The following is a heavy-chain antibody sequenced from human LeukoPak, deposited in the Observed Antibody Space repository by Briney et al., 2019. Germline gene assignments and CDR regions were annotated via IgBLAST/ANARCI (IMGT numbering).Heavy chain of an antibody. V-gene: IGHV3-74*01. CDR1: GFTFRDYW. CDR2: IDNDGTKA. D-gene: IGHD3-16*01. Sequence: GGSLRLSCAASGFTFRDYWFHWVRQAPGQGLVWVSRIDNDGTKAIYADSVRGRFTISRDNAKNSVYLQMNGLRAEDAAFYYCARGGRAHGGDLWGQGTMVTVSS. CDR3: ARGGRAHGGDL. J-gene: IGHJ3*01.